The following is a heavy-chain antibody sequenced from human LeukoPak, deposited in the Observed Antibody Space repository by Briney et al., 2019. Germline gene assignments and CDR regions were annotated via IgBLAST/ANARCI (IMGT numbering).Heavy chain of an antibody. CDR2: INKNGGET. CDR3: AKDHDHENQWFDP. Sequence: RGSLRLSCAASGFTFSSYVMSWGRQAPGKGLEWVSTINKNGGETYYADSVKGRFTISRDNSRNTLYLQMNSLRAEDTAVYYCAKDHDHENQWFDPWGQGTLVTVSS. CDR1: GFTFSSYV. D-gene: IGHD2/OR15-2a*01. J-gene: IGHJ5*02. V-gene: IGHV3-23*01.